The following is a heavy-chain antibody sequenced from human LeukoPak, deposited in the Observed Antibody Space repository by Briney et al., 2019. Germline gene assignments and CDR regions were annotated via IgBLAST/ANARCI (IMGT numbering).Heavy chain of an antibody. Sequence: ASVKVSCKASGYTFTSYGISWVRQAPGQGLEWMGWINPNSGGTNYAQKFQGRVTMTRDTSISTAYMELSRLRSDDTAVYYCARDLTIFGVVTPDYWGQGTLVTVSS. CDR2: INPNSGGT. CDR3: ARDLTIFGVVTPDY. V-gene: IGHV1-2*02. CDR1: GYTFTSYG. D-gene: IGHD3-3*01. J-gene: IGHJ4*02.